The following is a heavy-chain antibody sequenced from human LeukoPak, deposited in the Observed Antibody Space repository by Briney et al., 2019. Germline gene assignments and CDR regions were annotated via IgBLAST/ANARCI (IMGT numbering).Heavy chain of an antibody. Sequence: ASVKVSCKASGYTFTSYGISWVRQDPGQGLEWMGWISAYNGNTNYAQKLQGRVTMTTDTSTSTAYMELRSLRSDDTAVYYCAREGGSAGYGYGFTNWFDPWGQGTLVTVSS. CDR3: AREGGSAGYGYGFTNWFDP. CDR2: ISAYNGNT. J-gene: IGHJ5*02. D-gene: IGHD5-18*01. CDR1: GYTFTSYG. V-gene: IGHV1-18*01.